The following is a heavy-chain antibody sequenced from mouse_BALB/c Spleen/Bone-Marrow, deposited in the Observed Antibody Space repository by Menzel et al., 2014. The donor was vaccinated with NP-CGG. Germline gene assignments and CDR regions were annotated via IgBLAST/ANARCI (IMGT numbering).Heavy chain of an antibody. CDR1: GYTFTDYT. Sequence: EVQLQQSGPELVKPGPSVKISCKTSGYTFTDYTMHWVKQSHGKSLEWIGHINPNIGGTNYNQKFKGKATLTLDESSRTAYMELRSLTSEESAVYYCTRSRYGDYWGQGTTLTVSS. CDR2: INPNIGGT. CDR3: TRSRYGDY. V-gene: IGHV1-18*01. J-gene: IGHJ2*01. D-gene: IGHD2-14*01.